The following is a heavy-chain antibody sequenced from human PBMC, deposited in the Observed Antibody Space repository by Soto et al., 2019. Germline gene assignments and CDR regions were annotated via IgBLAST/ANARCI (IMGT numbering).Heavy chain of an antibody. CDR3: ARYYYYYGMDV. CDR1: GFPFSLYT. J-gene: IGHJ6*02. V-gene: IGHV3-7*05. Sequence: GGSLRLSCAASGFPFSLYTMSWVRQAPGKGLEWVANIKQDGSEKHYVDSVKGRFTVSRDNAKNSLYLQMNSLRAEDTAVYFCARYYYYYGMDVWGQGTTVTVSS. CDR2: IKQDGSEK.